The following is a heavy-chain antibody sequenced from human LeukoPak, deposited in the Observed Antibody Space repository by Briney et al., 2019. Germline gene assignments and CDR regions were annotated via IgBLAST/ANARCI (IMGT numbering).Heavy chain of an antibody. CDR3: AGTSDYDILTGYTATDY. D-gene: IGHD3-9*01. J-gene: IGHJ4*02. CDR1: GGSISSYY. Sequence: SETLSLTCTVSGGSISSYYWCWIRQPPGKGLEWIGYIYYSGTSNYNPSLKSRVTISVDTSKNQFSLQLSSVTAADTAVYYCAGTSDYDILTGYTATDYWGQGTLVTVSS. CDR2: IYYSGTS. V-gene: IGHV4-59*08.